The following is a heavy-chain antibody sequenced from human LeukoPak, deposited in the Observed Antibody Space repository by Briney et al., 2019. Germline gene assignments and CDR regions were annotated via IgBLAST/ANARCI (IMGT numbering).Heavy chain of an antibody. J-gene: IGHJ4*02. CDR1: GGSISSGGYY. CDR2: IYYSGST. D-gene: IGHD3-3*01. CDR3: AREQLTIFGGVFDY. V-gene: IGHV4-31*03. Sequence: SETLSLTCTASGGSISSGGYYWSWIRQHPGKGLEWIGYIYYSGSTYYNPSLKSRVTISVDTSKNQFSLKLSSVTAADTAVYYCAREQLTIFGGVFDYWGQGTLVTVSS.